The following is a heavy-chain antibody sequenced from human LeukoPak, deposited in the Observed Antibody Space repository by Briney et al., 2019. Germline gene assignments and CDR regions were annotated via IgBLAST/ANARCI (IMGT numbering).Heavy chain of an antibody. J-gene: IGHJ4*02. CDR3: ARGDSSSEVLDY. Sequence: SQTLSLTCAISGDSVSSNSATWNWIRQSPSRGLEWLGRTYYRSKWYNDYAVSVKNRITINPDTSKNQFSLQLNSVTTEDTAVYYCARGDSSSEVLDYWGQGTLVTVSP. CDR1: GDSVSSNSAT. V-gene: IGHV6-1*01. D-gene: IGHD6-6*01. CDR2: TYYRSKWYN.